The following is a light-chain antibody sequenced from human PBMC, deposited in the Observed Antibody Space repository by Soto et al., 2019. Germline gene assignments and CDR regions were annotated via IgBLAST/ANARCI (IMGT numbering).Light chain of an antibody. CDR1: QSINDY. CDR3: QQYNSFWT. V-gene: IGKV1-5*03. J-gene: IGKJ1*01. CDR2: KAS. Sequence: DIQMTQSPSTLSASVGDRVTISCRASQSINDYLAWYQQKPGKVPKILIYKASNLESGVPSRFSGSGSGTEFTLTISSLQPDDFATYYCQQYNSFWTFGQGTKVEFK.